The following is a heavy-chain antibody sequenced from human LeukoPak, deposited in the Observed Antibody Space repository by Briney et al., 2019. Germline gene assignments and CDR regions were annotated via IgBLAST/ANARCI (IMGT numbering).Heavy chain of an antibody. J-gene: IGHJ6*02. CDR2: INPNSGGT. CDR3: ARGPGMTTVVTVYYYYYGMDV. Sequence: ASVKVSCKASGYTFTGYYMHWVRQAPGQGLEWMGWINPNSGGTNYAQKFQGWVTMTRDTSISTAYMELSSLRSEDTAVYYCARGPGMTTVVTVYYYYYGMDVWGQGTTVTVSS. CDR1: GYTFTGYY. D-gene: IGHD4-23*01. V-gene: IGHV1-2*04.